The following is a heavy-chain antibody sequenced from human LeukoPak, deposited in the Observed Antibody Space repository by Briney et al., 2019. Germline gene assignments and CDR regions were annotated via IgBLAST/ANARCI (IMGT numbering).Heavy chain of an antibody. CDR1: GFTLISYA. Sequence: GGSLRLSCAASGFTLISYAMHWVRQAPGQGLEWVAVITFDGSNQYYTDSVKGRFTISRDNSKNTVDLQMNSLRAEDTAVYYCAKGRWDQLLSEIDYWGQGTLVTVSS. J-gene: IGHJ4*02. D-gene: IGHD2-2*01. CDR3: AKGRWDQLLSEIDY. CDR2: ITFDGSNQ. V-gene: IGHV3-30*04.